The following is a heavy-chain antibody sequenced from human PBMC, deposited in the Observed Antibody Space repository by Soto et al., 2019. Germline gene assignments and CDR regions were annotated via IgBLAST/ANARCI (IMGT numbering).Heavy chain of an antibody. D-gene: IGHD3-22*01. Sequence: GGSLRLSCAASGFTFSSYGMHWVRQAPGKGLEWVAVIWYDGSNKYYADSVKGRFTISRDNSKNTLYLQMNSLRAEDTAVYYCARGLIGAYYYGMDVWGQGTTVTVSS. V-gene: IGHV3-33*01. CDR1: GFTFSSYG. J-gene: IGHJ6*02. CDR2: IWYDGSNK. CDR3: ARGLIGAYYYGMDV.